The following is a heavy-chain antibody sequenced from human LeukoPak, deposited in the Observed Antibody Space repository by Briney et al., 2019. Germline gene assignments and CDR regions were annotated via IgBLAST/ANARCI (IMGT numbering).Heavy chain of an antibody. CDR3: ARVFDYYDSSGKNWFDP. V-gene: IGHV1-18*01. D-gene: IGHD3-22*01. CDR1: GYTFTSYA. CDR2: ISAYNGNT. Sequence: ASVKVSCKASGYTFTSYAMNWVRQAPGQGLEWMGWISAYNGNTNYAQKLQGRVTMTTDTSTSTAYMELRSLRSDDTAVYYCARVFDYYDSSGKNWFDPWGQGTLVTVSS. J-gene: IGHJ5*02.